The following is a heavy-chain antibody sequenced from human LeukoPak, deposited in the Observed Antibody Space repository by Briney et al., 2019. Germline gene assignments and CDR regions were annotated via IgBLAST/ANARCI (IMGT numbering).Heavy chain of an antibody. CDR3: ARASRGKFGSGSYFHGPRRYYFDY. Sequence: PSETLSLTCSVSGASISSGGDYWSWIRQHPERGLEWIGFIYSSESTYFNPSFKSRVTMSLDTSKNQFSLSLSSLTAADTAVYYCARASRGKFGSGSYFHGPRRYYFDYWGQGTLVTVSS. CDR2: IYSSEST. J-gene: IGHJ4*02. D-gene: IGHD3-10*01. V-gene: IGHV4-31*03. CDR1: GASISSGGDY.